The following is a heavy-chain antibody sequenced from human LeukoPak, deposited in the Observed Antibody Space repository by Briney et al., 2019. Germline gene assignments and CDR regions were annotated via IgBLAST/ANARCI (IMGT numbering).Heavy chain of an antibody. CDR1: GGTFSSYA. CDR3: ARPPDSSGFNFDY. V-gene: IGHV1-69*06. Sequence: SVKVSCKASGGTFSSYAISWVRQAPGQGLEWMGGIIPIFGTANYAQKFQGRVTITADKSTSTAYMELSSLRSEDTAVYYCARPPDSSGFNFDYWGQGTLVTVSS. CDR2: IIPIFGTA. D-gene: IGHD3-22*01. J-gene: IGHJ4*02.